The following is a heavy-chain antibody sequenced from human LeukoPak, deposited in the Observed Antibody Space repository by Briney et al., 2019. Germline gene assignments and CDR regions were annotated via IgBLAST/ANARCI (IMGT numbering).Heavy chain of an antibody. CDR2: INHSGNT. CDR3: ARGKVTRDWYFDL. D-gene: IGHD4-17*01. V-gene: IGHV4-34*01. J-gene: IGHJ2*01. Sequence: PSETLSLTCTVYGGSFSDFHWSWIRLPPGKGREWIGEINHSGNTNYNPSLKSRVTISIDTSKNQFSLKLSSVTAADTAVYYCARGKVTRDWYFDLWGRGTLVTVSS. CDR1: GGSFSDFH.